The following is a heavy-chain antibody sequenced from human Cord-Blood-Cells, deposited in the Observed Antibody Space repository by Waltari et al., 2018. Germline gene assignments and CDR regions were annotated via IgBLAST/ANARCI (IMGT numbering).Heavy chain of an antibody. Sequence: EVQLLESGGGLVQPGGSLRLSCAASGFTFSSYAMSWVRQAPGKGLEWVSAISGSGGSTYCANSVKGRFTISRDNSKNRLYLQMNSLRAEDTAVYYCAKGGYRNIAARPDYYYYMDVWGKGTTVTVSS. D-gene: IGHD6-6*01. CDR1: GFTFSSYA. CDR3: AKGGYRNIAARPDYYYYMDV. V-gene: IGHV3-23*01. J-gene: IGHJ6*03. CDR2: ISGSGGST.